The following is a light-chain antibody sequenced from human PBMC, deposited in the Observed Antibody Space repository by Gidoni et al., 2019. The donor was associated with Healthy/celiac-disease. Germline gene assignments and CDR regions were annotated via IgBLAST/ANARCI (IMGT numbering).Light chain of an antibody. CDR1: QSISSW. CDR2: TAS. CDR3: QQYNSWLT. Sequence: DIQMTQSPSTLSASVGDRVTITCRASQSISSWLAWYQQKPGKAPKLLIYTASSLESGVPSRFSGSGSGTEFTLTISSLQHDDFATYYCQQYNSWLTFGGXTKVEIK. J-gene: IGKJ4*01. V-gene: IGKV1-5*03.